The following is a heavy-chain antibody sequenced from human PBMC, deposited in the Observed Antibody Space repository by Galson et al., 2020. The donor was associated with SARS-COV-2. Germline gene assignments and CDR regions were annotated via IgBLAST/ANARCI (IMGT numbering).Heavy chain of an antibody. J-gene: IGHJ3*02. Sequence: GEPLKISCAASGFTLSSYGMHWVRPAPGKGLEWVAVIWYDGSNKYYADSVKGRFTISRDNSKNTLYMQMNSLRAEDTAVYYCARDVPTMVTRNDTFAIWGQGTMVTVSS. CDR2: IWYDGSNK. CDR1: GFTLSSYG. CDR3: ARDVPTMVTRNDTFAI. D-gene: IGHD5-18*01. V-gene: IGHV3-33*01.